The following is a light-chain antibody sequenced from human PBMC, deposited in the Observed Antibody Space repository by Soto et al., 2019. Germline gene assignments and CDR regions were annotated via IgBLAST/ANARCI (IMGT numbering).Light chain of an antibody. CDR3: QQYNDWPIT. V-gene: IGKV3-15*01. CDR2: AAS. J-gene: IGKJ5*01. Sequence: EIVVTQSPATLSVSPGERATLSCRASQSVSSNLAWYQQKPGQAPRLLIYAASTRATGIPARFSGSGSGTEFTLTISSLQSEDFAVYFCQQYNDWPITFDQGTRLEI. CDR1: QSVSSN.